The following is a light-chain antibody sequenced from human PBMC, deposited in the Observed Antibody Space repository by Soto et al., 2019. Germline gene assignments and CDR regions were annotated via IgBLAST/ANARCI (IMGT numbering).Light chain of an antibody. V-gene: IGKV3-20*01. J-gene: IGKJ4*01. CDR3: QQYGSSPLT. CDR1: QSVSSNY. CDR2: DAS. Sequence: ESVLTQSPGTLSLSPGERATLSCRASQSVSSNYLAWYQQKPGQAPRLLIYDASSRATGIPDRISGSGSGTDFTLTISRLEPEDFVVYYCQQYGSSPLTFGGGTKVDIK.